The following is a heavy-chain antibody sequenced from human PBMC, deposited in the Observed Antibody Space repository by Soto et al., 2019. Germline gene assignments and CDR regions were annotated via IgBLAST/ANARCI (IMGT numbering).Heavy chain of an antibody. CDR2: VFYGGT. D-gene: IGHD3-16*01. V-gene: IGHV4-59*01. CDR3: ASYRGALYFEP. Sequence: XETLSLTCSVSGRSMSSNYWSWIRQSPDKGLEWLGYVFYGGTDYNPSLGGRVSMSVETSTSQFSLKLTSVTVADTAVYYCASYRGALYFEPWGPGILVTVSS. J-gene: IGHJ4*02. CDR1: GRSMSSNY.